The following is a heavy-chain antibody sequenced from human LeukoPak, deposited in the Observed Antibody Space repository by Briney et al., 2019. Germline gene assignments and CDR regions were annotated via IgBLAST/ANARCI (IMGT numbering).Heavy chain of an antibody. CDR1: GGSFSGYY. V-gene: IGHV4-34*01. J-gene: IGHJ4*02. Sequence: SETLSLTCAVYGGSFSGYYWSWIRQPPGKGLEWIGEINHSGSTNYNPSLKSRVTISVDTSKNQFSLKLSSVTAADTAVYYCASQYSSSWYWRGHFDYWGQGTLVTVSS. CDR2: INHSGST. D-gene: IGHD6-13*01. CDR3: ASQYSSSWYWRGHFDY.